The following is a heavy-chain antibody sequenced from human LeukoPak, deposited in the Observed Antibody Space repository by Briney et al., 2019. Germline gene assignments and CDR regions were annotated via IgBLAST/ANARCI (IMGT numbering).Heavy chain of an antibody. V-gene: IGHV3-7*01. CDR1: GFSLSSYW. D-gene: IGHD1-26*01. J-gene: IGHJ6*03. Sequence: GGSLRLSCAASGFSLSSYWMTWVRQAPGKGLEWVANINQDGSEKNYVDSVKGRFTISRYNGKKSLYLQMNSLRAENTAVYYCARAYSERYGLGYSYMDLWGKGTTVTVSS. CDR2: INQDGSEK. CDR3: ARAYSERYGLGYSYMDL.